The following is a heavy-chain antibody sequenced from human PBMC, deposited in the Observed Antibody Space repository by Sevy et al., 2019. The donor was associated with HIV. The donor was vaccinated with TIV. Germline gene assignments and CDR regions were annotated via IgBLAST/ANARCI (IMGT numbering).Heavy chain of an antibody. D-gene: IGHD3-9*01. V-gene: IGHV3-23*01. J-gene: IGHJ4*02. CDR1: GFIFSKFA. Sequence: GGSLRLSCAASGFIFSKFALSWVRQAPGRGLEWVSAVSGNDGNTYYAASVKGRFTISRDISENMLYLQMNSLSAEDTAVYYCAKDFSYGGNSWNFDLWGQGTLVTVSS. CDR2: VSGNDGNT. CDR3: AKDFSYGGNSWNFDL.